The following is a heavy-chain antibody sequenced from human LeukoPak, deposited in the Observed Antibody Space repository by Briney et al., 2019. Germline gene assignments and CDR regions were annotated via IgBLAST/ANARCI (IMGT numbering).Heavy chain of an antibody. CDR2: ISYSGT. V-gene: IGHV4-39*01. J-gene: IGHJ4*02. CDR1: GGSIIISTYY. CDR3: ARRTSNPVGAIDY. Sequence: SETLSLTCTVSGGSIIISTYYWGWIRQPPGRGLEWIGSISYSGTYYNPSLKSRLTISVDTSKNHFSLNLRSVTAADTAVYYCARRTSNPVGAIDYWGQGTLVTVSS. D-gene: IGHD1-26*01.